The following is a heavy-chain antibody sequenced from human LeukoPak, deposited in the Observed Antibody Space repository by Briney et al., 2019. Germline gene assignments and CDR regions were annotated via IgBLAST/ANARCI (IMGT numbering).Heavy chain of an antibody. D-gene: IGHD6-19*01. Sequence: SETLSLTCTVSGGSTSSYYWSWIRQPPGKGLEWIGYIYYSGSTNYNPSLKSRVTISVDTSKNQFSLTLSSVTAADTAVYYCARVGRYSSGWSYWYFDLWGRGTLVTVSS. CDR3: ARVGRYSSGWSYWYFDL. CDR1: GGSTSSYY. V-gene: IGHV4-59*01. CDR2: IYYSGST. J-gene: IGHJ2*01.